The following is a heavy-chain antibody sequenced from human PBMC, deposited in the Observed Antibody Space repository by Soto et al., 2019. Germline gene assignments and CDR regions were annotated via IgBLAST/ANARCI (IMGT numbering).Heavy chain of an antibody. CDR2: INHSGST. CDR1: GGSFSGYY. D-gene: IGHD3-3*01. V-gene: IGHV4-34*01. CDR3: ARGGYYDFWSVYSIPHYYYGMDV. Sequence: SETLSLTCAVYGGSFSGYYWSWIRQPPGKGLEWIGAINHSGSTNYNPSLKSRVTISVDTSKNQFSLKLSSVTAADTAVYYCARGGYYDFWSVYSIPHYYYGMDVWGQGTTVTVSS. J-gene: IGHJ6*02.